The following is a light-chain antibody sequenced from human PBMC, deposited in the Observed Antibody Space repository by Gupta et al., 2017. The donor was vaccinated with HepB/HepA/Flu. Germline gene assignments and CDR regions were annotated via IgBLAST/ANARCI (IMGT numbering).Light chain of an antibody. J-gene: IGKJ1*01. CDR3: QQYYRSPKT. CDR2: WAS. Sequence: VTTQSPDSLAVSLAVWSTINCKSSQCVLCSANKRNYLAWYPQKPGQPPKLLIFWASTRASGVPDRFSGSGSGADFALSIRSLQAQDVAVYSCQQYYRSPKTFGQGTKVEIK. V-gene: IGKV4-1*01. CDR1: QCVLCSANKRNY.